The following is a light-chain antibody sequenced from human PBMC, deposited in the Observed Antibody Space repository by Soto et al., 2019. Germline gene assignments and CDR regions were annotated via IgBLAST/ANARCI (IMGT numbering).Light chain of an antibody. CDR1: QSISGY. CDR3: QQYDGSPIT. Sequence: MVLRQPPATLSLSTGERATLSCRASQSISGYLAWYQQKPGQAPRLLIYDASNRATGIPARFSGGGSGTDFTLTISRLEPEDFALYICQQYDGSPITFGQGPRLEIK. J-gene: IGKJ5*01. CDR2: DAS. V-gene: IGKV3-11*01.